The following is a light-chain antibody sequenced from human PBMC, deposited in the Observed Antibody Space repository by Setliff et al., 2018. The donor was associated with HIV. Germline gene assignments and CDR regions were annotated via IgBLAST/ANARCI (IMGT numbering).Light chain of an antibody. CDR3: SSYAITNTLP. V-gene: IGLV2-14*01. CDR1: SSDIGGYSY. J-gene: IGLJ1*01. Sequence: QSVLTQPASVSGSPGQSITISCTGTSSDIGGYSYVSWYQQHPGKAPKLIIYEVSNRPSGVSNRFSGSKSGYPASLTISGLQAEDEADYYCSSYAITNTLPFGTGTKVTVL. CDR2: EVS.